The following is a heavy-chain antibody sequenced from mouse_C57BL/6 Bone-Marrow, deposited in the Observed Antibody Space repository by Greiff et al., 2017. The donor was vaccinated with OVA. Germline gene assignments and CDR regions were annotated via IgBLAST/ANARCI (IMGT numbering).Heavy chain of an antibody. CDR1: GYTFTSYW. Sequence: QVQLQQPGAELVKPGASVKLSCKASGYTFTSYWMQWVKQRPGQGLEWIGEIDPSDSYTNYNQKFKGKATLTVDTSSSTAYMQLSSLTYESSALYYCASAYYYAFAWCAYTGEKALVTVSA. J-gene: IGHJ3*01. CDR2: IDPSDSYT. D-gene: IGHD1-1*01. V-gene: IGHV1-50*01. CDR3: ASAYYYAFAWCAY.